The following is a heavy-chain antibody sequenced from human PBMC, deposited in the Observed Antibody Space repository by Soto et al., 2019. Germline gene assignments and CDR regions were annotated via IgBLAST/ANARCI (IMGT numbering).Heavy chain of an antibody. CDR2: ISAYNGDT. J-gene: IGHJ6*02. Sequence: QVQLVQSGAEVRKPGASVKVSCTASGYTFTSYGISWVRQAPGQGLEWMGWISAYNGDTNYAQKVQGRVTMTTDTSTSTVYMELRSLGSDDTAVYYCARVRAELGYCSGPSCLPYYNGMDVWGQGTTVTVSS. CDR3: ARVRAELGYCSGPSCLPYYNGMDV. D-gene: IGHD2-15*01. CDR1: GYTFTSYG. V-gene: IGHV1-18*01.